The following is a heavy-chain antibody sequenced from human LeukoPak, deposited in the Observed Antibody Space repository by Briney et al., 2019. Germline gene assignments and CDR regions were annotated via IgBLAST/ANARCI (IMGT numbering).Heavy chain of an antibody. CDR2: ISYDGSNK. CDR1: GFTFSSYA. D-gene: IGHD5-12*01. J-gene: IGHJ5*02. CDR3: AKDPAGGYDGWFDP. Sequence: GGSLRLSCAASGFTFSSYAMSWVRQAPGKGLEWVAVISYDGSNKYYADSVKGRFTISRDNSKNTLYLQMNSLRAEDTAVYYCAKDPAGGYDGWFDPWGQGTLVTVSS. V-gene: IGHV3-30*18.